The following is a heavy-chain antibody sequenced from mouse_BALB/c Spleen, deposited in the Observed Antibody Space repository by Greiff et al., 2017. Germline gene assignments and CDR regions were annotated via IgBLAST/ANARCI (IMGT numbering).Heavy chain of an antibody. CDR2: ISSGGST. Sequence: EVQRVESGGGLVKPGGSLKLSCAASGFTFSSYAMSWVRQTPEKRLEWVASISSGGSTYYPDSVKGRFTISRVNARNILYLQMSSLRSEDTAMYYCARGGITTVVARNYAMDYWGQGTSVTVSS. D-gene: IGHD1-1*01. CDR1: GFTFSSYA. CDR3: ARGGITTVVARNYAMDY. J-gene: IGHJ4*01. V-gene: IGHV5-6-5*01.